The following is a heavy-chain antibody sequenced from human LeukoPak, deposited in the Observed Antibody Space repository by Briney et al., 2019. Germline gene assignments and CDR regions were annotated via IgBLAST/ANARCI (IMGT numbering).Heavy chain of an antibody. CDR2: IYHSGST. Sequence: SETLSLTCAVYGGSFSGYYWSWIRQPPGKGLEWIGYIYHSGSTYYNPSLKSRVTISVDRSKNQFSLKLSSVTAADTAVYYCARADGYYYGMDVWGQGTTVTVSS. D-gene: IGHD5-24*01. CDR3: ARADGYYYGMDV. V-gene: IGHV4-34*01. CDR1: GGSFSGYY. J-gene: IGHJ6*02.